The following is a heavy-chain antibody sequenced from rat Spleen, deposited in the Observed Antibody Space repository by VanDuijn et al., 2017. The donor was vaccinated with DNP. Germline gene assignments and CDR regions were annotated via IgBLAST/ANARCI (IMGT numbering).Heavy chain of an antibody. V-gene: IGHV5-25*01. CDR2: ISTSGTTT. D-gene: IGHD1-6*01. J-gene: IGHJ2*01. Sequence: EAQLVQSGGGLVQPGRSLKLSCAASGFSFSHYYMAWVRQAPQRGLEWVASISTSGTTTYYQDSVKGRFTLSRDNAKNSLYLQMNVLRSEDTATFYCARHGPYYGCNYRTSFDYWGQGVMVTVSS. CDR1: GFSFSHYY. CDR3: ARHGPYYGCNYRTSFDY.